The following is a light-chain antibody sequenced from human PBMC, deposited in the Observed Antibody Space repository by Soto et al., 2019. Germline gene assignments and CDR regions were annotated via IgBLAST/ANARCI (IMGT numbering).Light chain of an antibody. J-gene: IGKJ4*01. Sequence: DIQMTQSPSSLSASVGDRVTITCRASQTISTYLNWYQQKPGKVPELLIYAASSLQSGVPSRFSGSGSGTDFTLTIGSLQPEDFATYYCQQSYTILLTFGGGTKVEIK. V-gene: IGKV1-39*01. CDR1: QTISTY. CDR2: AAS. CDR3: QQSYTILLT.